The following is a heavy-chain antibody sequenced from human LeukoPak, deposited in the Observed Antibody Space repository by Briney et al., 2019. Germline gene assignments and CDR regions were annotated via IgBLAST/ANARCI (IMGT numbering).Heavy chain of an antibody. CDR3: ARVVAVLDWFDP. V-gene: IGHV1-69*01. D-gene: IGHD2/OR15-2a*01. CDR1: GGTFSSYA. J-gene: IGHJ5*02. Sequence: SVKVSCKASGGTFSSYAISWVRQAPGQGLEWMGGIIPIFGTANYAQKFQGRVTITADESTSTAYMELSSLRSEDTAVYYCARVVAVLDWFDPWGQGTLVTVSS. CDR2: IIPIFGTA.